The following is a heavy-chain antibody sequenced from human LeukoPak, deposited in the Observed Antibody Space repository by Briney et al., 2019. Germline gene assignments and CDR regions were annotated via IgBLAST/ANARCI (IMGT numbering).Heavy chain of an antibody. CDR3: ARGNNWNDVHFDY. D-gene: IGHD1-20*01. J-gene: IGHJ4*02. CDR1: GGTFSSYA. CDR2: IIPIFGAA. V-gene: IGHV1-69*05. Sequence: ASVKVSCKASGGTFSSYAISWVRQAPGQGLEWMGRIIPIFGAANYAQKFQGRVTITTDESTSTAYMELSSLRSEDTAVYYCARGNNWNDVHFDYWGQGTLVTVSS.